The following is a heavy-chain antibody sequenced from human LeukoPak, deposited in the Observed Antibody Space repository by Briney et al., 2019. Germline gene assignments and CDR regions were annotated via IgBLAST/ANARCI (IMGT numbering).Heavy chain of an antibody. CDR2: ISYDGSNK. CDR1: GFTFSSYG. J-gene: IGHJ4*02. CDR3: AKDVTRGGVYYFDY. V-gene: IGHV3-30*18. D-gene: IGHD3-10*01. Sequence: GGSLRLSCAASGFTFSSYGMHWVRQAPGKGLEWVAVISYDGSNKYYADSVKGRFTISRDNSKNTLYLQMDSLRAEDTAVYYCAKDVTRGGVYYFDYWGQGTLVTVSS.